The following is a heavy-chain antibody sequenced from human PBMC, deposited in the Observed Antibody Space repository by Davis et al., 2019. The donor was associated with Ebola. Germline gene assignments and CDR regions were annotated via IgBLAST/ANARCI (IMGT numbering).Heavy chain of an antibody. D-gene: IGHD3-3*01. V-gene: IGHV3-23*01. CDR1: GFTFSSYA. CDR3: AKDRTYGPIERLIYYYYGMDV. Sequence: PGGSLRLSCAASGFTFSSYAMSWVRQAPGKGLEWVSAISGSGGSTYYADSVKGRFTISRDNSKNTLYLQMNSLRAEDTAVYYCAKDRTYGPIERLIYYYYGMDVWGQGTTVTVSS. CDR2: ISGSGGST. J-gene: IGHJ6*02.